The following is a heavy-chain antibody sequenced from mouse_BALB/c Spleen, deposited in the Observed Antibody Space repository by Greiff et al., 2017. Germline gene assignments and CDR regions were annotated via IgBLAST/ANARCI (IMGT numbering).Heavy chain of an antibody. CDR1: GFTFSSYA. CDR3: ARGRDYYGSSSYYAMDD. V-gene: IGHV5-6-5*01. CDR2: ISSGGST. J-gene: IGHJ4*01. D-gene: IGHD1-1*01. Sequence: EVKLMESGGGLVKPGGSLKLSCAASGFTFSSYAMSWVRQTPEKRLEWVASISSGGSTYYPDSVKGRFTISRDNARNILYLQMSSLRSEDTAMYYCARGRDYYGSSSYYAMDDWGQGTSVTVSS.